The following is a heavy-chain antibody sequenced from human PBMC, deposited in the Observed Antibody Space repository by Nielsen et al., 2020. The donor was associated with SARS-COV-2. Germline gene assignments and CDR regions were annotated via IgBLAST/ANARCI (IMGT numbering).Heavy chain of an antibody. CDR1: GFTFSSYS. J-gene: IGHJ4*02. V-gene: IGHV3-21*01. Sequence: GESLKISCAASGFTFSSYSMNWVRQAPGKGLEWVSSISSSSSYIYYADSVKGRFTISRDNSKNTLYLQMNSLRAEDTAVYYCAPAYYYGSGSYLPFDYWGQGTLVTVSS. D-gene: IGHD3-10*01. CDR3: APAYYYGSGSYLPFDY. CDR2: ISSSSSYI.